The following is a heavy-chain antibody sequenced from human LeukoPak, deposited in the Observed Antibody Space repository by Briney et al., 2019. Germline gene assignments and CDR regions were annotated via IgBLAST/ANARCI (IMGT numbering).Heavy chain of an antibody. CDR2: ISDSGAST. J-gene: IGHJ4*02. D-gene: IGHD2-8*01. CDR1: GFTFSSNA. CDR3: ARDPNGETDY. Sequence: GGSLRLSCAASGFTFSSNAMSWVRQAPGKGLEWVSTISDSGASTYYADSVKGQFTISRDNSKNTLYLQMNSLRAEDTAVYYCARDPNGETDYWGQGTLVTVSS. V-gene: IGHV3-23*01.